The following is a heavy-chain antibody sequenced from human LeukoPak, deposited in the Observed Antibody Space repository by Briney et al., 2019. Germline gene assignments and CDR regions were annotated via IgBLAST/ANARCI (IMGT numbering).Heavy chain of an antibody. CDR3: ATTVRPYCSGGSCYPGI. Sequence: ASVKVSCKVSGYTLTELSMHWVRQAPGKGLEWMGGFDPEDGETIYAQKFQGRVTMTEDTSTDTAYMELSSLRSEDTAVYYCATTVRPYCSGGSCYPGIWGQGTMVTVSS. V-gene: IGHV1-24*01. CDR1: GYTLTELS. D-gene: IGHD2-15*01. J-gene: IGHJ3*02. CDR2: FDPEDGET.